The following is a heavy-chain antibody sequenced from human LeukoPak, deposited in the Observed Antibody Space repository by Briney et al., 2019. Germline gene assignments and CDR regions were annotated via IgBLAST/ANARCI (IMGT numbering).Heavy chain of an antibody. CDR3: ARGICSVGSCYSPGAFDI. V-gene: IGHV4-4*07. J-gene: IGHJ3*02. D-gene: IGHD2-15*01. Sequence: SETLSLTCTVSGGSITSSYWSWIRQPAGKGLEWIGRIYTSGSTNYNPSLKSRVTMSVDTSKNQFSLKLSSVTAADTAVYYCARGICSVGSCYSPGAFDIWGQGTMVTVSS. CDR2: IYTSGST. CDR1: GGSITSSY.